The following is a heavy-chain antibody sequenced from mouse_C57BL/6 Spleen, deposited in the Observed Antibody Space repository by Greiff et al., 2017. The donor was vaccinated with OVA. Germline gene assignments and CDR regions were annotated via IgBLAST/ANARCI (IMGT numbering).Heavy chain of an antibody. D-gene: IGHD3-1*01. CDR2: INPNYGTT. CDR1: GYSFTDYN. CDR3: ARSLGAGKSYYAMDY. Sequence: VQLQQSGPELVKPGASVKISCKASGYSFTDYNMNWVKQSNGKSLEWIGVINPNYGTTSYNQKFKGKATLTVDQSSSTAYMQRNSLTSEDSAVYYCARSLGAGKSYYAMDYWGQGTSVTVSS. J-gene: IGHJ4*01. V-gene: IGHV1-39*01.